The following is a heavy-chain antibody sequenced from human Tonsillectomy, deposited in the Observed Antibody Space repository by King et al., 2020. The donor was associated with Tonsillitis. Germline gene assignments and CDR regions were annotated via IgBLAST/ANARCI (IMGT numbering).Heavy chain of an antibody. V-gene: IGHV3-30*04. CDR2: ISYDGSNK. Sequence: QLVQSGGGVVQPGRSLRLSCAASGFTFSTYAMHWVRQAPGKGLEWVAVISYDGSNKYYADSVKGRFTISRDNSKNTLYLQMNSLRAEDTAVYYCARIHLQYCSSTSCYVEYGMDVWGQGTTVTVSS. CDR3: ARIHLQYCSSTSCYVEYGMDV. CDR1: GFTFSTYA. D-gene: IGHD2-2*01. J-gene: IGHJ6*02.